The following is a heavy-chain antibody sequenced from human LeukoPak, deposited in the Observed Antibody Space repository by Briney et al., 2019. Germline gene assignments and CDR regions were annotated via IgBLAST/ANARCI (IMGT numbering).Heavy chain of an antibody. Sequence: SKTLSLTCSVSGGSISRSSYYWTWIRQSPGRGLEWIGNTYYSGSTLYNPSLKSRVTISVDTSKNQFSLRLTSVTAADTAVYYCARPRGDLWSGYDYWGQGVLVTVSP. D-gene: IGHD3-3*01. V-gene: IGHV4-39*01. CDR3: ARPRGDLWSGYDY. J-gene: IGHJ4*02. CDR1: GGSISRSSYY. CDR2: TYYSGST.